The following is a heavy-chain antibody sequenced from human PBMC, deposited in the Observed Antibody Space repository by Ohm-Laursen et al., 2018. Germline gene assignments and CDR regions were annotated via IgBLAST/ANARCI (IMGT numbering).Heavy chain of an antibody. V-gene: IGHV3-21*01. Sequence: SLRLSCAASGFTFSGYSINWIRQAPGKGLEWVSSISSSSSYIYYADSVKGRFTISRDNAKNSLYLQMNSLRAEDTAVYYCARTLYYYDSSGLWGQGTLVTVSS. J-gene: IGHJ4*02. CDR3: ARTLYYYDSSGL. CDR2: ISSSSSYI. D-gene: IGHD3-22*01. CDR1: GFTFSGYS.